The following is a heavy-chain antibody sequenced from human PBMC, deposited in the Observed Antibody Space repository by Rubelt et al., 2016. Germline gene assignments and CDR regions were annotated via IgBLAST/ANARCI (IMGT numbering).Heavy chain of an antibody. Sequence: QVQLQQWGARLLKPSEALSLTCAVFGGSFCGSYWTWIRQPPGKGLEWIGEIHPSGSTSHNPSPNSRVPISVDTSKNQFSLRLNSGTAADTAVYYCARGEVAVNAFAIWGQGTMVTVSS. J-gene: IGHJ3*02. V-gene: IGHV4-34*01. D-gene: IGHD6-19*01. CDR1: GGSFCGSY. CDR2: IHPSGST. CDR3: ARGEVAVNAFAI.